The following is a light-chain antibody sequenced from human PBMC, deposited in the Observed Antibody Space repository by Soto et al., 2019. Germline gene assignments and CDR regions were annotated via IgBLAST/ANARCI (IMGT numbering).Light chain of an antibody. V-gene: IGLV2-14*01. CDR2: DVT. Sequence: QSVLTQPAFVSGSPGQSITISWTGTSSDIGSYNYVSWYQQHPGKAPQLMIYDVTYRPSGVSNRFSGSKSGNTASLTISGLQAEDEADYYCSSYTITSTRVFGGGTKLTVL. CDR1: SSDIGSYNY. J-gene: IGLJ3*02. CDR3: SSYTITSTRV.